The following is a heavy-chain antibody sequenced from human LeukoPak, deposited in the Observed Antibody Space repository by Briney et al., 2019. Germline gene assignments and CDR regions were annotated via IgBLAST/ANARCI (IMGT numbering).Heavy chain of an antibody. CDR2: ISYDGSNK. V-gene: IGHV3-30*18. J-gene: IGHJ4*02. D-gene: IGHD3-16*01. CDR3: AKDGEGDYFDY. Sequence: GRSLRLSCAVSGFTFRSYGMHWVRQAPGKGLEWVAVISYDGSNKYYADSVKGRFTISRDNSKNTLYLRMNSLRAEDTAVYYCAKDGEGDYFDYWGQGTLVTVSS. CDR1: GFTFRSYG.